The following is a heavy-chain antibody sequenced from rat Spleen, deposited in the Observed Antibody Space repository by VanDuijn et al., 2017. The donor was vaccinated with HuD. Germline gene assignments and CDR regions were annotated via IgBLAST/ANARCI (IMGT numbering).Heavy chain of an antibody. V-gene: IGHV5-7*01. CDR2: IIYDGSGI. Sequence: EVQLVESGGGLVQPGRSLKLSCAASGFTFGDYYMAWVRQAPREGLEWVATIIYDGSGIYYRDSVKGRFTISRDNAKNTLYLQMDSLRSEDTATYYCARGDNNYGWFAYWGQGTLVTVSS. D-gene: IGHD1-10*01. CDR1: GFTFGDYY. CDR3: ARGDNNYGWFAY. J-gene: IGHJ3*01.